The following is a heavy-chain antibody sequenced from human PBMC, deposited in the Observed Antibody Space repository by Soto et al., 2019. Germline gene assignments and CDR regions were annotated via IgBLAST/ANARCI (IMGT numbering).Heavy chain of an antibody. CDR1: GFSFGDYA. J-gene: IGHJ4*02. V-gene: IGHV3-49*04. CDR3: NRGIDVSGWSFGY. D-gene: IGHD6-19*01. CDR2: ITSKAYGATT. Sequence: PGGSLRLSCTASGFSFGDYAMNWVRQAPGKGLEWVGFITSKAYGATTKYAASVEGRFTISRDDSKGIAYLQMNSLKTEDTAVYYCNRGIDVSGWSFGYWGQGTLVTVSS.